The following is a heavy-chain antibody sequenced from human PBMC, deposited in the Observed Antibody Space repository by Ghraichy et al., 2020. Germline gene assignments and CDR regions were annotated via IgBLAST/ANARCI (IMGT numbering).Heavy chain of an antibody. V-gene: IGHV1-69*13. D-gene: IGHD3-10*02. CDR2: SIPAFGT. CDR3: VFGPCDNCFHYALDI. J-gene: IGHJ6*02. CDR1: GGSLSNYA. Sequence: SVKVSCKASGGSLSNYAISWVRQAPGQGPEWMGGSIPAFGTNYEQKFQGRVTITADESTSTSYMELSSLGPDDTAVYYCVFGPCDNCFHYALDIWGQGTSVTVSS.